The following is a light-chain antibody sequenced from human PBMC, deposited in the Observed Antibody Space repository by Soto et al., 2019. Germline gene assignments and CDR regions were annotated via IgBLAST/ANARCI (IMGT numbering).Light chain of an antibody. CDR2: DVS. J-gene: IGLJ2*01. V-gene: IGLV2-14*01. CDR1: SSDVGGYNY. CDR3: SSYTSSSTLV. Sequence: QSALTQPASASGSPGQSITISCTGTSSDVGGYNYVSWYQQHPGKAPKLMIYDVSKRPSGVSNRFSGSKSGNTASLTISGLQAEDEADYYCSSYTSSSTLVFGGGTKLTVL.